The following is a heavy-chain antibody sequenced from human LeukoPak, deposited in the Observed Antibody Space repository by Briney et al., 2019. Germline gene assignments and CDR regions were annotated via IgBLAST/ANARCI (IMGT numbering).Heavy chain of an antibody. V-gene: IGHV3-30*04. J-gene: IGHJ4*02. CDR3: ARDAITMVRGGGPFDY. CDR1: GFTFSSYA. D-gene: IGHD3-10*01. CDR2: ISYDGSNK. Sequence: GGSLRLSCAASGFTFSSYAMRWVRQAPGKGLEWVAVISYDGSNKYYADSVKGRFTISRDNSKNTLYLQMNSLRAEDTAVYYCARDAITMVRGGGPFDYWGQGTLVTVSS.